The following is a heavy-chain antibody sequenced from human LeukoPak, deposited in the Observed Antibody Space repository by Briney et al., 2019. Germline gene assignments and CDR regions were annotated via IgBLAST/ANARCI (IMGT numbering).Heavy chain of an antibody. CDR1: GFTFSSYG. J-gene: IGHJ4*02. CDR2: ISYDGSNK. Sequence: GGSLRLSCAASGFTFSSYGMHWVRQAPGKGLEWVAVISYDGSNKYYADSVKGRFTISRDNSKNTLYLQMNSLRAEDTAVYYCAKEEYYYDSSGYYSDYWGQGTLVTVSS. V-gene: IGHV3-30*18. CDR3: AKEEYYYDSSGYYSDY. D-gene: IGHD3-22*01.